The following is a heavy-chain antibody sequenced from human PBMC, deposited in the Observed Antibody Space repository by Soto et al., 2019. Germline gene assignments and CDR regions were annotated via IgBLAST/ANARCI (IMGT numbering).Heavy chain of an antibody. V-gene: IGHV3-23*04. J-gene: IGHJ4*02. D-gene: IGHD3-10*01. CDR3: AKEGRLRSPAGDYFDS. Sequence: EVQLVESGGGSVQTGGSLRISCAASGFTFGSYWMDWVRQTPGKGLEWVAAVGRFGNTYYRDSVRGRFTISRDDSRNTVYLQMNRLRVEDTAVYFCAKEGRLRSPAGDYFDSWAQGSLVTVSS. CDR1: GFTFGSYW. CDR2: VGRFGNT.